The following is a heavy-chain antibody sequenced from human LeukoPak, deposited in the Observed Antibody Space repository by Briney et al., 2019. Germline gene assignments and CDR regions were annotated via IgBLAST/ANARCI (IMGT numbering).Heavy chain of an antibody. Sequence: SETLSLTCTVSGYSISSGYFWGWIRQPPGKGLEWIGRISSSGSTNYNPSLKSRVTISVDTSKNQFSLKLSSVTAADTAVYYCARCSSTSCSLFDYWGQGTLVTVSS. CDR3: ARCSSTSCSLFDY. V-gene: IGHV4-38-2*02. CDR1: GYSISSGYF. D-gene: IGHD2-2*01. J-gene: IGHJ4*02. CDR2: ISSSGST.